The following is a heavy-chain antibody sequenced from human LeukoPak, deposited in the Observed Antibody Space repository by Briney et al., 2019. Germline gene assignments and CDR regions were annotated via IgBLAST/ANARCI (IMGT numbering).Heavy chain of an antibody. J-gene: IGHJ6*02. CDR1: GFTFSSYG. D-gene: IGHD2-15*01. CDR2: ISYDGSNK. V-gene: IGHV3-30*03. Sequence: GGSLRLSCAASGFTFSSYGMHWVRQAPGKGLEWVAVISYDGSNKYYADSVKGRFTISKDNSKNTLYLQMNSLRAEDTAVYYCARSPGYSYGMDVWGQGTTVTVSS. CDR3: ARSPGYSYGMDV.